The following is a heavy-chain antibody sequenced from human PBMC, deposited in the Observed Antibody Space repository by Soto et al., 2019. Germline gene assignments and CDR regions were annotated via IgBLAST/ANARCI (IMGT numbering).Heavy chain of an antibody. CDR2: IKEDGSQR. CDR1: GFTFSSSW. Sequence: EVQLVESGGGLVQPGGSLRLSCAASGFTFSSSWMTWVRQAPGKGLEWVANIKEDGSQRYYVDSVQGRFTISRDNAKNSLYLEMNSLRAEDTAVYYCASHGCSGGSCHFDYWGQGNLVTVSS. D-gene: IGHD2-15*01. V-gene: IGHV3-7*01. J-gene: IGHJ4*02. CDR3: ASHGCSGGSCHFDY.